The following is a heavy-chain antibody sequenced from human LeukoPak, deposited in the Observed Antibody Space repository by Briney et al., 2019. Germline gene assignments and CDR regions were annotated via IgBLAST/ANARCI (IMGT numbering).Heavy chain of an antibody. CDR1: GYTFTSYY. CDR2: INPSGGST. J-gene: IGHJ4*02. D-gene: IGHD1-26*01. Sequence: ASVKVSCKASGYTFTSYYMRWVRQAPGQGLEWMGIINPSGGSTSYAQKFQGRVTMTRDTSTSTVYMELSSLRSEDTAVYYCARLGLALRVGATLFDYWGQGTLVTVSS. CDR3: ARLGLALRVGATLFDY. V-gene: IGHV1-46*01.